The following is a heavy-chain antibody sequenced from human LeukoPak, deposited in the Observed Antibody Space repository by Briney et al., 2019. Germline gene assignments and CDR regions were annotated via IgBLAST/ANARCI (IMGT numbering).Heavy chain of an antibody. J-gene: IGHJ3*02. V-gene: IGHV4-59*01. CDR1: GGSFSGYY. CDR3: ARDLAPLRYFDWFAFDI. Sequence: SETLSLTCAVYGGSFSGYYWSWIRQPPGKGLEWIGYIYYSGSTNYNPSLKSRVTISVDTSKNQFSLKLSSVTAADTAVYYCARDLAPLRYFDWFAFDIWGQGTMVTVSS. CDR2: IYYSGST. D-gene: IGHD3-9*01.